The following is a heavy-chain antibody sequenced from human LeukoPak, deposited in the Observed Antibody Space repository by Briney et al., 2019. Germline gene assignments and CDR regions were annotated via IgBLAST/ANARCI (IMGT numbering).Heavy chain of an antibody. CDR2: IHYSGST. CDR1: GGSISIYY. V-gene: IGHV4-59*01. D-gene: IGHD5-24*01. CDR3: AGGRDGYNYGY. J-gene: IGHJ4*02. Sequence: PSETLSLTCTVSGGSISIYYWSWIRQPPGKGLEWIGYIHYSGSTNYNPSLKSRVTISVDTSKNQFSLKLSPVTAADTAVYYCAGGRDGYNYGYWGQGTLVTVSS.